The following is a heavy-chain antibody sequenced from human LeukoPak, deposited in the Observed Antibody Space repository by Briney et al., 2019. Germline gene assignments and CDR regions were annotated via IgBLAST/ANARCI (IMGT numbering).Heavy chain of an antibody. Sequence: GGSLRLSCAASGFTFSSYSMNWVRQAPGKGLEWVSSISSSSSYIYYADSVKGRFTISRDNAKNSLYLQMNSLRAEDTAVYYCARGGSVVVPAAILGYSDYWGQGTLVTVSS. CDR3: ARGGSVVVPAAILGYSDY. D-gene: IGHD2-2*02. CDR1: GFTFSSYS. CDR2: ISSSSSYI. V-gene: IGHV3-21*01. J-gene: IGHJ4*02.